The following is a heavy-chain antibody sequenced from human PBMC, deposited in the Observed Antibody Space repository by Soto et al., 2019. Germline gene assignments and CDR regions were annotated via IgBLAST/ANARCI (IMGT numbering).Heavy chain of an antibody. CDR1: GFTFNDYA. CDR2: VSGPGDAT. CDR3: VMGYYFDY. J-gene: IGHJ4*02. D-gene: IGHD2-8*01. Sequence: EVQLLESGGGLIQPGGSLRLSCKASGFTFNDYAMSWVRQAPGKGLEWVSTVSGPGDATYYADSVKGRFTISRDNSWDTLYLQVNSLRAEDTAIYYCVMGYYFDYWGQGSLVTVSS. V-gene: IGHV3-23*01.